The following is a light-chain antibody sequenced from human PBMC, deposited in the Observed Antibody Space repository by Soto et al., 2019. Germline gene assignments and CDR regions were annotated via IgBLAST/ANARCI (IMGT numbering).Light chain of an antibody. Sequence: EIVLTQSPATRSWSPGERATLSCRASQTVKTFLVWYQHRPGQAPRVLIYDASHRATGIPARFSGSGSGTDFTLTISSLEPEDAALYYCQQRSNWPPITFGQGTRLEIK. V-gene: IGKV3-11*01. CDR3: QQRSNWPPIT. CDR1: QTVKTF. CDR2: DAS. J-gene: IGKJ5*01.